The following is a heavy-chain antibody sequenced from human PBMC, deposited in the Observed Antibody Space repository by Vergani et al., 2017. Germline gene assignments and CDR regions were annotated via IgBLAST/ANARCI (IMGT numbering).Heavy chain of an antibody. CDR2: ISWNSGSI. V-gene: IGHV3-9*01. CDR1: GFTFDDYA. D-gene: IGHD1-26*01. CDR3: AKASLPGEGTSRELLQGYYFDY. Sequence: EVQLVESGGGLVQPGRSLRLSCAASGFTFDDYAMHWVRQAPGKGLEWVSGISWNSGSIGYADSVKGRFTISRDNAKNSLYLQMNSLRAEDTALYYCAKASLPGEGTSRELLQGYYFDYWGQGTLVTVSS. J-gene: IGHJ4*02.